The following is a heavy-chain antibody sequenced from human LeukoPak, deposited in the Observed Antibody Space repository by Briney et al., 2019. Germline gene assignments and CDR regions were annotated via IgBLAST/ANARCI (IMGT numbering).Heavy chain of an antibody. V-gene: IGHV3-48*03. CDR2: ISCSGSTI. Sequence: PGGALRLSCAASGFTFSTYEMNWVRQAPGKGLEWVSYISCSGSTIYYADSVKGRFTISRDNAKNSLYLQMNSLRAEDTAVYYCARDRSHDCWGQGTLVTVSS. CDR1: GFTFSTYE. D-gene: IGHD6-13*01. CDR3: ARDRSHDC. J-gene: IGHJ4*02.